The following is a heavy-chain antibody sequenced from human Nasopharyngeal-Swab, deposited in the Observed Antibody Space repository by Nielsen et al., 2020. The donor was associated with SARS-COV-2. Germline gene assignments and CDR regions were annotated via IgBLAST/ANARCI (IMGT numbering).Heavy chain of an antibody. CDR2: IDNDGRRT. Sequence: GESLKISCAASGFSFSTYWMDWVRQAPGKGPEWVSRIDNDGRRTFYADSVKGRFTISRDNSKKTLYLQMNSLRAEDTAVYYCVKGPPAVIHYFDYWGQGTLVTVSS. D-gene: IGHD2-21*01. CDR3: VKGPPAVIHYFDY. V-gene: IGHV3-74*01. CDR1: GFSFSTYW. J-gene: IGHJ4*02.